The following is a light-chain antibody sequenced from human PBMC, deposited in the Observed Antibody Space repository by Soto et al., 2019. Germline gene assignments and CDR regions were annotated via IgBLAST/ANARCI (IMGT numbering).Light chain of an antibody. CDR2: DVR. CDR3: CSYAGSSTWV. V-gene: IGLV2-23*02. J-gene: IGLJ2*01. Sequence: QSALTQPASVSGSPGQSITISCTRTSSDVGSYNLASWYQQHPGKAPKPMIYDVRKWPSGVSNRFSGSKSGNTASLTISGLQAEDEADYYCCSYAGSSTWVFGGGTKLTVL. CDR1: SSDVGSYNL.